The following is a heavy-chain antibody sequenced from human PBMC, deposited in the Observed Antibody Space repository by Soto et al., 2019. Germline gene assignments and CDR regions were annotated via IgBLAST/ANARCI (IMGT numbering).Heavy chain of an antibody. D-gene: IGHD4-4*01. J-gene: IGHJ4*02. Sequence: QVQLVQSGAEVKKPGSSVKVSCKASGGTFSNYAISWVRQAPGQGLEWMGGIIPIFGTADYAQKFQGRVTSTADESTSAADMTLGSLRSEDTAVYYCARAGGVYDYSPFDYWAQGTLVTVSS. V-gene: IGHV1-69*12. CDR1: GGTFSNYA. CDR3: ARAGGVYDYSPFDY. CDR2: IIPIFGTA.